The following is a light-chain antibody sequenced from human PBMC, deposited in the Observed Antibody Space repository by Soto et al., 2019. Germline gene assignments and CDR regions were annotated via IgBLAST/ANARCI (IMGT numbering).Light chain of an antibody. CDR3: QQYGSSPVT. CDR2: AAA. Sequence: AIQMTQSPSSLSASVGDRVTITCRASQDIRDDLGWYQHKPGKAPKLLIYAAASLQRGVPSRFSGSGSGTDFTLTISSLQPEDFAVYYCQQYGSSPVTFGQGTKVEIK. J-gene: IGKJ1*01. V-gene: IGKV1-6*01. CDR1: QDIRDD.